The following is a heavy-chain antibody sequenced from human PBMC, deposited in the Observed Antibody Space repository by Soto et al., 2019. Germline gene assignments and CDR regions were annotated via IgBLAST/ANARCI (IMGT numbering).Heavy chain of an antibody. V-gene: IGHV4-31*01. CDR1: GVSVTTGGGYY. J-gene: IGHJ4*02. Sequence: QVQLQESGPGLVKPSQTLSLTCSVSGVSVTTGGGYYWSWIRQHPGKGLEWIGYIYYSGSTYYNPSLNSLVTISADPSTNQFSLTMTSVTVADTAVYFCAKDEGLLWSGELVWGQGILVTVSS. CDR3: AKDEGLLWSGELV. CDR2: IYYSGST. D-gene: IGHD3-10*01.